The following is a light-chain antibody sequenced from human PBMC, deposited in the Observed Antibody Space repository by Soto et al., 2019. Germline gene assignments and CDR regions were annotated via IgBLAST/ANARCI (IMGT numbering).Light chain of an antibody. V-gene: IGLV1-40*01. Sequence: QSVLTQPPSVSGAPGQRVTISCTGSSSNIGAGYDVHWYQQLPGRAPKLLIYGNTNRPSGVPDRFSGSKSGTSASLAITRLQAEDEADYYCLSFDSSLSVVFGGGTKVTV. CDR3: LSFDSSLSVV. CDR2: GNT. J-gene: IGLJ2*01. CDR1: SSNIGAGYD.